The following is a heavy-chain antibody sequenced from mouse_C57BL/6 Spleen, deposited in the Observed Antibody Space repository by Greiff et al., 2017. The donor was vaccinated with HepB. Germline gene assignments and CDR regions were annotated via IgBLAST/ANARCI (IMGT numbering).Heavy chain of an antibody. V-gene: IGHV1-69*01. Sequence: QVQLQQPGAELVMPGASVKLSCKASGYTFTSYWMHWVKQRPGQGLEWIGEIDPSDSYTNYNQKFKGKSTLTVAKSSSTAYMQLSSLTAEDSAVCYCAGGAGHYFDYWGQGTTLTVSS. D-gene: IGHD3-1*01. CDR3: AGGAGHYFDY. J-gene: IGHJ2*01. CDR1: GYTFTSYW. CDR2: IDPSDSYT.